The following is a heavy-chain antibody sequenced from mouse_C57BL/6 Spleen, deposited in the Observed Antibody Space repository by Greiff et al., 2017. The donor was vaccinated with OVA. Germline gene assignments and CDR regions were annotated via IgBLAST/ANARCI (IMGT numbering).Heavy chain of an antibody. CDR2: IHPNSGST. Sequence: QVQLQQPGAELVKPGASVKLSCKASGYTFTSYWMHWVKQRPGQGLEWIGMIHPNSGSTNYNEKFKSKATLTVDKSSSTAYMQLSSLTSEDSAVYYCARDAYYSNAFAYWGQGTLVTVSA. D-gene: IGHD2-5*01. CDR1: GYTFTSYW. J-gene: IGHJ3*01. V-gene: IGHV1-64*01. CDR3: ARDAYYSNAFAY.